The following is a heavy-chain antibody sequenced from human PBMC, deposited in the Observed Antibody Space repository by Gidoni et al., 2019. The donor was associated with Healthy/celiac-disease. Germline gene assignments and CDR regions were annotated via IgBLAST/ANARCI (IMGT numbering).Heavy chain of an antibody. CDR2: INHSGST. D-gene: IGHD6-19*01. CDR1: GGSFSGYY. CDR3: ARGGIAVAGKGGWFDP. V-gene: IGHV4-34*01. Sequence: QVQLQQWGAGLLKPSETLSLTCAVYGGSFSGYYWSWIRQPPGKGLEWIGEINHSGSTNYNPSLKSRVTISVDTSKNQFSLKLSSVTAADTAVYYCARGGIAVAGKGGWFDPWGQGTLVTVSS. J-gene: IGHJ5*02.